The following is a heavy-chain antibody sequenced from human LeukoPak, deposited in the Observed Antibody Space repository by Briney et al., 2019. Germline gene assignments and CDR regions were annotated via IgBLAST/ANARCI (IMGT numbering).Heavy chain of an antibody. CDR3: ARDRRPITMVRGVSLGMDV. J-gene: IGHJ6*02. V-gene: IGHV1-8*01. D-gene: IGHD3-10*01. Sequence: ASVKVSCKASGYTFTSYDINWVRQATGQGLEWMGWMNPNSGNTGYAQKFQGRVTMTRNTSISTAYMELSSLRSEDTAVYYCARDRRPITMVRGVSLGMDVWGQGTTVTVSS. CDR2: MNPNSGNT. CDR1: GYTFTSYD.